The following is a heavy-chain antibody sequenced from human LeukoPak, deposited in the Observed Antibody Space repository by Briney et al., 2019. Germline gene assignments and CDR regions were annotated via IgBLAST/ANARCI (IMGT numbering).Heavy chain of an antibody. Sequence: PGGSLRLSCAASGFTFSSYSMNWVRQAPGKGLEWVSSISSSSIYIHYADSVKGRFTISRDNAKNSLYLQMNSLRVEDTAVYYCARDTSVYCSGGNCYFYYFDYWGQGTLVTVSS. CDR2: ISSSSIYI. J-gene: IGHJ4*02. D-gene: IGHD2-15*01. V-gene: IGHV3-21*01. CDR1: GFTFSSYS. CDR3: ARDTSVYCSGGNCYFYYFDY.